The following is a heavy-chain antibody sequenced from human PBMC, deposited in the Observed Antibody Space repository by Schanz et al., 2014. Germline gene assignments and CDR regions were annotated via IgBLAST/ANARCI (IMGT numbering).Heavy chain of an antibody. Sequence: QVQLVQSGAEVKKPGASVKVSCKASGYTFTSYDINWVRQATGQGLEWMGWMNPTTGNRGYAQNFQGRVPMTRDTSLKTAYMEMTDLKFEDACLYSCAIHYGDRPLWGQGTLIAVSS. CDR1: GYTFTSYD. V-gene: IGHV1-8*01. CDR3: AIHYGDRPL. J-gene: IGHJ4*02. D-gene: IGHD4-17*01. CDR2: MNPTTGNR.